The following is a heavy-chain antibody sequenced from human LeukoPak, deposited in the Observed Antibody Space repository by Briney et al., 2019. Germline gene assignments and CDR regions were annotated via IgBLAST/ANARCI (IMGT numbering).Heavy chain of an antibody. CDR3: ATEQVSGSAWGFDN. CDR2: IHTSGTT. CDR1: DGSISRYI. D-gene: IGHD1/OR15-1a*01. V-gene: IGHV4-4*07. J-gene: IGHJ4*03. Sequence: PSETLSHSCAGSDGSISRYIWSCIRQPAGKGLEWLGRIHTSGTTTYSPSFQSRDTMSMDTSKKQICLRLSSVTAADTAVYYCATEQVSGSAWGFDNWGAGRPVTVSS.